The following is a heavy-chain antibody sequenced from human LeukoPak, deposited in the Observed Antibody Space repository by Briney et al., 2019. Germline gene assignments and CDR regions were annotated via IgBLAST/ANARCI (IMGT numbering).Heavy chain of an antibody. Sequence: SGPTLVKPTQTLTLTCTFSGFSLTTSGVGVGWIRQPPGKALEWLALIYWDDDKRLSPSLKTRLTITKDTSKNQVVLTMTNMDPVDTATYYCAHRNGGSWYEHWGQGTLVTVSS. CDR1: GFSLTTSGVG. CDR2: IYWDDDK. D-gene: IGHD1-1*01. J-gene: IGHJ5*02. V-gene: IGHV2-5*02. CDR3: AHRNGGSWYEH.